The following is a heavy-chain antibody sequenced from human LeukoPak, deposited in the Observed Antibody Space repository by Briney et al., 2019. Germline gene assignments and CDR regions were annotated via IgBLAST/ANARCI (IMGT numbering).Heavy chain of an antibody. V-gene: IGHV3-23*01. CDR3: AKSSPPPLRY. CDR2: ISGSGDNT. CDR1: GFTFSSYG. Sequence: GGSLRLSCAASGFTFSSYGMHWVRQAPGKGLEWVSAISGSGDNTYYAHSVKGRFTISRDNSKNTLYLQMNSLRAEDTAVYYCAKSSPPPLRYWGQGTLVTVSS. J-gene: IGHJ4*02.